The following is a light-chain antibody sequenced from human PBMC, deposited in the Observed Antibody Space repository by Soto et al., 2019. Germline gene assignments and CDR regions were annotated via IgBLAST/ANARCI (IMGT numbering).Light chain of an antibody. V-gene: IGLV2-14*01. CDR1: SSDVGGYNY. Sequence: QSVLTQPASVSGSPGQSITISRTGNSSDVGGYNYVSWYQQRPVKAPKLMIYDVTNRPSGVSDRFSGSKSGNTASLTISGLQAEDEADYSCSSYTSSSTPYVFGTGTKVTV. CDR2: DVT. CDR3: SSYTSSSTPYV. J-gene: IGLJ1*01.